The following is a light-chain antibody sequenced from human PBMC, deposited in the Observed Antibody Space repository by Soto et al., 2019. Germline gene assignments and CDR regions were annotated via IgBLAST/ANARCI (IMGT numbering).Light chain of an antibody. CDR2: GNS. J-gene: IGLJ1*01. V-gene: IGLV1-40*01. Sequence: QFVLTQPPSVFGAPGQRVTISCTGSSSNIGAGYDVHWYQQLPGTAPKLLIYGNSNRPSGVPDRFSGSKSGTSASLAITGLQAEDEADYYCQSYDSSLSGYPFGTGTKVTVL. CDR3: QSYDSSLSGYP. CDR1: SSNIGAGYD.